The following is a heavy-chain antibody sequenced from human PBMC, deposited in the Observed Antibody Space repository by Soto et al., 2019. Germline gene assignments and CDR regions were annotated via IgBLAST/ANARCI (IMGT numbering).Heavy chain of an antibody. J-gene: IGHJ6*02. CDR1: GFTFISYS. Sequence: GGSLRLSCASSGFTFISYSMNWVRQAPGKGLEWVSSISSSSSYIYYADSVKGRFTISRDNAKNSLYLQMNSLRAEDTAVYYCAMTGYSSGWYHYYYYGMDVWGQGTTVTVSS. V-gene: IGHV3-21*01. D-gene: IGHD6-19*01. CDR3: AMTGYSSGWYHYYYYGMDV. CDR2: ISSSSSYI.